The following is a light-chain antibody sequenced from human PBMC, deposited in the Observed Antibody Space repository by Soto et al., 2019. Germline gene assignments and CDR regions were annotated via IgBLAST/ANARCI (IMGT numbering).Light chain of an antibody. CDR3: LQDYTYPWT. CDR1: QAIRND. J-gene: IGKJ1*01. Sequence: AIQMTQSPSSLSASVGDRVTITCRASQAIRNDLFWYQQKPGKAPNLLIFGASNLQAGVPVRFSASGSGTNFTLTISNLQPEDFASYYCLQDYTYPWTFGQGTKVDIK. CDR2: GAS. V-gene: IGKV1-6*01.